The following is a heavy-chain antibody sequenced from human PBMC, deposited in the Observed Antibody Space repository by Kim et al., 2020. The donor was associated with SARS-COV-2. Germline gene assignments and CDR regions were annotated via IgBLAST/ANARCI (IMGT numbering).Heavy chain of an antibody. V-gene: IGHV1-24*01. D-gene: IGHD3-22*01. CDR2: VDPEDGET. J-gene: IGHJ6*02. Sequence: ASVKVSCKVSGYTLTELYMHWVRQAPGKGIEWMGGVDPEDGETIYAQKFQGRVTMTEDTSTDTAYMELSSLRSEDTAVYYCATDYDSPSSMDVWGQGTTVTVSS. CDR1: GYTLTELY. CDR3: ATDYDSPSSMDV.